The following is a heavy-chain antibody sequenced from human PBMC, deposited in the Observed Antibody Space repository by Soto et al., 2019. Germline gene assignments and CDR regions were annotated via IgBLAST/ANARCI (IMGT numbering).Heavy chain of an antibody. D-gene: IGHD3-22*01. CDR1: GFSFSSYT. V-gene: IGHV3-48*01. J-gene: IGHJ1*01. CDR2: ISSSSTTI. Sequence: GGSLRLSCVASGFSFSSYTMHWVRQAPGRGLEWVSDISSSSTTIDYADSVKGRFTVSRDNAKNSLYLQMNSLRAEDTAVYYCAKDLTYYYDSSGYFFQHWGQGTLVTVSS. CDR3: AKDLTYYYDSSGYFFQH.